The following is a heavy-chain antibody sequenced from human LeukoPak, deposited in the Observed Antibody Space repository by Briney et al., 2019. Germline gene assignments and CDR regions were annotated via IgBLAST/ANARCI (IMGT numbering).Heavy chain of an antibody. Sequence: PSQTLSLTCTVSGGSISSGAYYWSWIRQPPGKGLEWIGYIYYSGTTNYNPSLKSRVTISVDTSKNQFSLKLSSVTAADTAVYYCARGVYIAAAQYAYWGQGTLVTVSS. CDR2: IYYSGTT. J-gene: IGHJ4*02. CDR1: GGSISSGAYY. V-gene: IGHV4-61*08. CDR3: ARGVYIAAAQYAY. D-gene: IGHD6-13*01.